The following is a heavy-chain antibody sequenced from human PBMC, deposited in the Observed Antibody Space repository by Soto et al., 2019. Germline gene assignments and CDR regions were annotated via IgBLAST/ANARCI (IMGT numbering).Heavy chain of an antibody. CDR3: ARDRAPSSAWFDP. V-gene: IGHV4-31*03. D-gene: IGHD6-6*01. CDR2: IYYSGST. J-gene: IGHJ5*02. Sequence: SETLSLTCTVSGGSISSGGYYWSWIRQHPGKGLEYIGYIYYSGSTYYNPSLKSRVTISVDTSKNQFSLKLSSVTAADTAVYYCARDRAPSSAWFDPWGQGTLVTVSS. CDR1: GGSISSGGYY.